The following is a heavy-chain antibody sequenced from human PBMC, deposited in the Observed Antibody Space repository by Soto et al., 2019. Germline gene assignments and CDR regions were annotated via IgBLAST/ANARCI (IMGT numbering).Heavy chain of an antibody. V-gene: IGHV1-69*06. CDR3: ARDDYDYYDSSGYFPNAFDI. CDR1: GGTFSSYA. CDR2: IIPIFGPA. Sequence: QVQLVQSGAEVKKPGSSVKVSCKASGGTFSSYAISWVRQAPGQGLEWMGGIIPIFGPANYAQKSQGSVKITTNKSTSTAYMELSSLRSEDTAVYYCARDDYDYYDSSGYFPNAFDISGQGTMVTVSS. J-gene: IGHJ3*02. D-gene: IGHD3-22*01.